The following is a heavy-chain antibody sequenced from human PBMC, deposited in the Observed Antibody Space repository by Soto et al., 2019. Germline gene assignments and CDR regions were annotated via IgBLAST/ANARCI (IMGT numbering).Heavy chain of an antibody. D-gene: IGHD4-17*01. J-gene: IGHJ4*02. CDR1: GFTVNSDY. Sequence: EVQLVESGGGLVQPGGSLRLSCAAAGFTVNSDYMTWVRQAPGKGLEWDSVIYSGGSTYYTDSVKGRFTISRDNSKNTLYLQMNSLRAEDTAVYYCARAPLYGGQAYWGQGTLVTVSS. CDR3: ARAPLYGGQAY. CDR2: IYSGGST. V-gene: IGHV3-66*01.